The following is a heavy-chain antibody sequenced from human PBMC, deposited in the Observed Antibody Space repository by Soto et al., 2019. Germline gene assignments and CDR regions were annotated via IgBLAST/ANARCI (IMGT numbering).Heavy chain of an antibody. CDR2: INPNSGGT. CDR1: GYTFTGYY. D-gene: IGHD6-13*01. Sequence: ASVKVSCKASGYTFTGYYMHWVRQAPGQGLEWMGWINPNSGGTNYAQKFQGRVTMTRDTSISTAYMELSRLRSDDTAVYYCASGDRSISSFGSYYGMDVWGQGTTVTVS. J-gene: IGHJ6*02. V-gene: IGHV1-2*02. CDR3: ASGDRSISSFGSYYGMDV.